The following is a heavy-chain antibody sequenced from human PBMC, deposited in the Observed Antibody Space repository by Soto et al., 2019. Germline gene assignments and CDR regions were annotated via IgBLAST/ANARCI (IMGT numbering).Heavy chain of an antibody. J-gene: IGHJ4*02. Sequence: GGSLRLSCAASGFTFSSYGMHWVRQAPGKGLEWVAVISYDGSNKYYADSVKGRFTISRDNSKNTVHLQMNSLRAEDTAVYYCARASYYYDSSGYYYRYYFDYWGQGTLVTVSS. CDR2: ISYDGSNK. V-gene: IGHV3-30*03. D-gene: IGHD3-22*01. CDR1: GFTFSSYG. CDR3: ARASYYYDSSGYYYRYYFDY.